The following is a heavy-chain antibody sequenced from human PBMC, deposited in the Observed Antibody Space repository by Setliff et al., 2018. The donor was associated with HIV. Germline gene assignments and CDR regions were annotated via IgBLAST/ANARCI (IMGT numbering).Heavy chain of an antibody. CDR3: ARHDGTYCGGDCYLLGYLDL. J-gene: IGHJ2*01. D-gene: IGHD2-21*02. Sequence: SETLSLTCTVSGGSISSGGYYWSWIRQHPGKGLEWIGSIYHSGSTYYNPSLKSRVTISVDTSKNQFSLKLSSVTAADTAVYYCARHDGTYCGGDCYLLGYLDLWGRGTLVTVSS. CDR2: IYHSGST. CDR1: GGSISSGGYY. V-gene: IGHV4-39*01.